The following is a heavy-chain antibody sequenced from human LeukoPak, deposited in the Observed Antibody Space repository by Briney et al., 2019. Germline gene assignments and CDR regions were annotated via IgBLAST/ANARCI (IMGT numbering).Heavy chain of an antibody. V-gene: IGHV3-23*01. D-gene: IGHD1-14*01. Sequence: PGGSLRLSCAASGFTFSSYSMAWVRQAPGKGLEWVSIISGSSGATFYADSVKGRFTISRYNSKNTLYLEMSSLRAEDTAVYYCARGVEPLAANTLAYWGQGTLVTVSS. J-gene: IGHJ4*02. CDR1: GFTFSSYS. CDR2: ISGSSGAT. CDR3: ARGVEPLAANTLAY.